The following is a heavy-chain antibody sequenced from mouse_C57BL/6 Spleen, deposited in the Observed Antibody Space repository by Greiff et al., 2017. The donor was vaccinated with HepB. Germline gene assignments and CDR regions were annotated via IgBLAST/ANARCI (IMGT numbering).Heavy chain of an antibody. V-gene: IGHV1-82*01. J-gene: IGHJ2*01. CDR3: ARGGDYYGSSRFDY. D-gene: IGHD1-1*01. CDR2: IYPGDGDT. Sequence: QVQLQQSGPELVKPGASVKISCKASGYAFSSSWMNWVKQRPGKGLEWIGRIYPGDGDTNYNGKFKGKATLTADKSSSTAYMQLSSLTSEDSAVYFCARGGDYYGSSRFDYWGQGTTLTVSS. CDR1: GYAFSSSW.